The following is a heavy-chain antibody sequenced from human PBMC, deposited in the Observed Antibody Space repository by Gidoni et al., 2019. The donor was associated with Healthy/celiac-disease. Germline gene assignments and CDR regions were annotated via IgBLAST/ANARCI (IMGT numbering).Heavy chain of an antibody. CDR1: GFPFDDYG. V-gene: IGHV3-20*04. Sequence: EVQLVESGGGVVRPGGSLGLSCAASGFPFDDYGMRWVRQAPGKGLEWVSGINWNGGSTGYADSVKGRFTISRDNAKNSLYLQMNSLRAEDTALYYCARDRPLLLWFGEGHDAFDIWGQGTMVTVSS. J-gene: IGHJ3*02. D-gene: IGHD3-10*01. CDR3: ARDRPLLLWFGEGHDAFDI. CDR2: INWNGGST.